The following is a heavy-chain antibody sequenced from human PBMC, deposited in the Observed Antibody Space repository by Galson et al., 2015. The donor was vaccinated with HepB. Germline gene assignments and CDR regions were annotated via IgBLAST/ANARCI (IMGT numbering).Heavy chain of an antibody. CDR3: TTDVYYYVMDV. CDR1: GFTFSSYA. V-gene: IGHV3-23*01. CDR2: ISGSGGST. Sequence: SLRLSCAASGFTFSSYAMSWVRQAPGKGLEWVSAISGSGGSTYYADSVKGRFTISRDNSKNTLYLQMNSLKTEDTAVYYCTTDVYYYVMDVWCQGTTVPVSS. J-gene: IGHJ6*02.